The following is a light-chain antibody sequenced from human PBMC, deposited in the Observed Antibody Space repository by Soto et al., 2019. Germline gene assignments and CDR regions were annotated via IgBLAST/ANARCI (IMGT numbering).Light chain of an antibody. CDR3: CSFAVGAALV. V-gene: IGLV2-23*01. Sequence: QSALTQPASVSASPGQSITISCTGTSSNAGTYDLVSWYQHHPDKAPKLIIYEGTKRPSGISSRFSGSKSGNTASLTISGLQAEDDADYYCCSFAVGAALVFGGGTKVTVL. J-gene: IGLJ2*01. CDR2: EGT. CDR1: SSNAGTYDL.